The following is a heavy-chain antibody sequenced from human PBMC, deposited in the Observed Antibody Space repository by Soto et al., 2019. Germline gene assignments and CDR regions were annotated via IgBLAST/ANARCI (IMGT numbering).Heavy chain of an antibody. V-gene: IGHV3-49*03. CDR3: TRRDSGKYFYFDF. Sequence: LRLSCTGSGFNVGDYAMGWFRQAPGRGLEWVSSIRRKDYGGTTEYAASVKGRFTISKDDSNNIAYLQMNSLRTEETAVYYCTRRDSGKYFYFDFWGQGSLVTVSS. CDR2: IRRKDYGGTT. D-gene: IGHD1-26*01. CDR1: GFNVGDYA. J-gene: IGHJ4*02.